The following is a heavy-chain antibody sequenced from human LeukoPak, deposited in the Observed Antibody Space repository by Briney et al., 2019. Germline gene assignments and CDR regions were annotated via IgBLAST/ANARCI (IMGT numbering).Heavy chain of an antibody. J-gene: IGHJ4*02. Sequence: GGSLRLSCAASGFTXXXXXXXXXXXXXXXXLEWVSSISSSSSYIYYADSVKGRFTISRDNAKNSLYLQMNSLRAEDTAVYYCACRNSAFDYWGQGTLVTVSS. D-gene: IGHD4-23*01. CDR3: ACRNSAFDY. CDR2: ISSSSSYI. V-gene: IGHV3-21*01. CDR1: GFTXXXXX.